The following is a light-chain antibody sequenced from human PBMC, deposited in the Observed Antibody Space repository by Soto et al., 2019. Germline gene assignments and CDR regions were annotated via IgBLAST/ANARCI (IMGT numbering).Light chain of an antibody. V-gene: IGKV3-20*01. CDR3: RQYGTSLGFP. J-gene: IGKJ4*01. CDR2: GAS. CDR1: QSVSSNF. Sequence: EILFTHSPSTLSLSPGYRSTLSFRSVQSVSSNFLAWYQEKLGQAPRLLIYGASKRATGIPDRFSGSGSGTDFTLTISRLEPEDFAVYYCRQYGTSLGFPVGGGTKVDIK.